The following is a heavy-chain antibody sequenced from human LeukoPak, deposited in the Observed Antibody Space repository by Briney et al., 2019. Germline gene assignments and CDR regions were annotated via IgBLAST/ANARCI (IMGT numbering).Heavy chain of an antibody. J-gene: IGHJ4*02. Sequence: GGSLRLSCAASGFNFGSYSMTWVRQAPGKGLEWVSVMSADSATTFYADSVKGRFTISRDNAKNTLYLQMNSLRAEDTAVYYCAREDGYILGYFDYWGQGTLVTVSS. D-gene: IGHD5-24*01. CDR2: MSADSATT. CDR3: AREDGYILGYFDY. V-gene: IGHV3-23*01. CDR1: GFNFGSYS.